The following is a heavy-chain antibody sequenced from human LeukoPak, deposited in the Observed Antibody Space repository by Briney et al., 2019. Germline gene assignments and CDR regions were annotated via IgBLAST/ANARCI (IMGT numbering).Heavy chain of an antibody. CDR1: GFTFSSYA. J-gene: IGHJ4*02. D-gene: IGHD5/OR15-5a*01. Sequence: GGSLRLSCAASGFTFSSYAMSWVRQAPGKGLEWVSAISGSGGSTYYADSVKGRFTISRDNSKNTLYLQMNSLRADDTAVYYCARVLEVVDVSTMDRPLGYWGQGTLVTVSA. CDR3: ARVLEVVDVSTMDRPLGY. V-gene: IGHV3-23*01. CDR2: ISGSGGST.